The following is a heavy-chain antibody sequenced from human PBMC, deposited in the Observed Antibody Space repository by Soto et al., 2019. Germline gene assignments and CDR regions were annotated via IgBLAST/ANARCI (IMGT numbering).Heavy chain of an antibody. Sequence: GASVKVSCKASGGTFSSYAISWVRQAPGQGLEWMGGIIPIFGTANYAQKFQGRVTITADESTSTAYMELSSLRSEDTAVYYCARDWAIWYRSSSRYNWFDPWGQGNLVTVSS. D-gene: IGHD6-6*01. V-gene: IGHV1-69*13. J-gene: IGHJ5*02. CDR2: IIPIFGTA. CDR1: GGTFSSYA. CDR3: ARDWAIWYRSSSRYNWFDP.